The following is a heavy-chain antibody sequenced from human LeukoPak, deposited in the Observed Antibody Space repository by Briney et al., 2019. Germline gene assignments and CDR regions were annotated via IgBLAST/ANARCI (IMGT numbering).Heavy chain of an antibody. CDR3: ARVGDYYDSSGYCFDY. Sequence: ASVKVSCKASGYTFTGYYMHWVRQAPGQGLEWMGRIIPIFGTANYAQKFQGRVTITTDESTSTAYMELSSLRSEDTAVYYCARVGDYYDSSGYCFDYWGQGTLVTVSS. J-gene: IGHJ4*02. CDR2: IIPIFGTA. V-gene: IGHV1-69*05. D-gene: IGHD3-22*01. CDR1: GYTFTGYY.